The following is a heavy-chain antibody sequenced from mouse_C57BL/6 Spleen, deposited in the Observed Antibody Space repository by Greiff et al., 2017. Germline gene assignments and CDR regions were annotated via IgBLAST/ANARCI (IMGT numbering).Heavy chain of an antibody. J-gene: IGHJ3*01. CDR1: GFSLTSYG. V-gene: IGHV2-2*01. CDR3: ARKSPDGGFAY. Sequence: QVQLKESGPGLVQPSQSLSITCTVSGFSLTSYGVHWVRQSPGKGLEWLGVIWSGGSTDYNAAFISRLSISKDNSKSQVFFKMNSLQADDTAIYYCARKSPDGGFAYWGQGTLVTVSA. CDR2: IWSGGST.